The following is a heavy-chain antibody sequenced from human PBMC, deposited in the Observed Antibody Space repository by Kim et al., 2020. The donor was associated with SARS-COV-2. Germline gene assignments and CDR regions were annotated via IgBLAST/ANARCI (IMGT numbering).Heavy chain of an antibody. J-gene: IGHJ4*02. CDR2: SGST. V-gene: IGHV4-31*02. D-gene: IGHD3-3*01. Sequence: SGSTYYNPALKSRVTISVDTSKNQFSLKLSSVTAADTAVYYCARGLEYPDYWGQGTLVTVSS. CDR3: ARGLEYPDY.